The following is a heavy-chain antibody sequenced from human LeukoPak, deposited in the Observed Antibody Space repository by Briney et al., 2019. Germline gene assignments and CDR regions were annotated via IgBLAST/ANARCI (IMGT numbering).Heavy chain of an antibody. CDR3: ARQQLWSNFDY. Sequence: SETLSLTCAVYGGSFSGYYWSWIRQPPGKGLEWIGEINHSGSTNYNPSLKSRVTISVDTSKNQFSLKLSSVTAADTAVYYCARQQLWSNFDYWGQGTLVTVSS. D-gene: IGHD5-18*01. CDR1: GGSFSGYY. V-gene: IGHV4-34*01. CDR2: INHSGST. J-gene: IGHJ4*02.